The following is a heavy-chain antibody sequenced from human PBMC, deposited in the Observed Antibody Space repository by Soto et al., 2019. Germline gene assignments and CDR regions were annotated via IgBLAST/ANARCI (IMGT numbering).Heavy chain of an antibody. J-gene: IGHJ6*02. D-gene: IGHD3-3*01. CDR2: IKQDGSEK. CDR1: GFTFYTYW. Sequence: GGSLRLSCGASGFTFYTYWMSWVRQAPGKGLEWVANIKQDGSEKYYVDSVKGRFTISRDNAKNSLYLQMNSLRAEDTAVYYCARDRYSYYDFWSGSLPYYYYGMDVWGQGTTVTVSS. V-gene: IGHV3-7*01. CDR3: ARDRYSYYDFWSGSLPYYYYGMDV.